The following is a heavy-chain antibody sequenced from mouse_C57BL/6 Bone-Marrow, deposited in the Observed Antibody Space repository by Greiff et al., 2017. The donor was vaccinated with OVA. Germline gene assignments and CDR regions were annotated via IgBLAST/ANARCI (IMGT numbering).Heavy chain of an antibody. CDR3: VLWGVYAMDY. V-gene: IGHV10-1*01. D-gene: IGHD1-1*02. Sequence: DVHLVESGGGLVQPKGSLKLSCAASGFSFNTYAMNWVRQAPGKGLEWVARIRSKSNNYATYYADSVKDRFTISRDDSESMLYLQMNNLKTEDTAMYYCVLWGVYAMDYWGQGTSVTVSS. CDR1: GFSFNTYA. J-gene: IGHJ4*01. CDR2: IRSKSNNYAT.